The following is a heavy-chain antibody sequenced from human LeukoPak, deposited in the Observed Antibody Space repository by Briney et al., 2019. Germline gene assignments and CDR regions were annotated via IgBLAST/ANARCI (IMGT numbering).Heavy chain of an antibody. CDR1: GFTFSSYS. CDR3: ARDGQQLVPSDYYGMDV. V-gene: IGHV3-21*01. D-gene: IGHD6-13*01. J-gene: IGHJ6*02. Sequence: GGSLRLSCAASGFTFSSYSMNWVRQAPGKGLERVSSISSSSSYIYYADSVKGRFTISRDNAKNSLYLQMNSLRAEDTAVYYCARDGQQLVPSDYYGMDVWGQGTTVTVSS. CDR2: ISSSSSYI.